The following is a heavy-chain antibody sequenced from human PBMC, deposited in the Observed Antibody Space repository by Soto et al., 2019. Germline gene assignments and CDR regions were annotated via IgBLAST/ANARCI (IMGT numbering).Heavy chain of an antibody. CDR3: ARDGVVPAAKPYYYYGMDV. J-gene: IGHJ6*02. CDR2: INPNTGDT. CDR1: GYPFTCHQ. Sequence: ASVKVSCTASGYPFTCHQIHWVRQAPGQGLEWVGWINPNTGDTNYAQKFQGWVTMTRDTSISTAYMELSRLRSDDTAVYYCARDGVVPAAKPYYYYGMDVWGQGTTVTVSS. V-gene: IGHV1-2*04. D-gene: IGHD2-2*02.